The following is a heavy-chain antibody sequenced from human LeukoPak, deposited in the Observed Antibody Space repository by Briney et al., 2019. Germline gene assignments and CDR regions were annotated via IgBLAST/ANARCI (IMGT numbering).Heavy chain of an antibody. CDR1: AFTFSDYW. D-gene: IGHD3-16*02. V-gene: IGHV3-69-1*01. Sequence: GGSLRLSCAASAFTFSDYWMTWVRQAPGKGLEWLSYIGSSNTIYSADSVKGRFTISRDNAKNSLYLQMNSLRAEDTAVYYCARGSFLITFGGLIVWGQGTLVTVSS. CDR2: IGSSNTI. CDR3: ARGSFLITFGGLIV. J-gene: IGHJ4*02.